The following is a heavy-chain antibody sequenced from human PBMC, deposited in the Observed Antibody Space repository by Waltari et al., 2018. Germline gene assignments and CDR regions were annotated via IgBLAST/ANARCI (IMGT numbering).Heavy chain of an antibody. D-gene: IGHD4-17*01. J-gene: IGHJ4*02. V-gene: IGHV3-66*01. CDR3: ARVGDYALKD. CDR2: IYSGGGT. Sequence: EVQLVQSGGGLVQPGGSLRLPCAASGFTVGSHYPTWVRQAPGKGLECVSVIYSGGGTYDGAAVKGRFTISRDTSKNTLFLQMNSLRAEDTAMYYCARVGDYALKDWGQGTLVTVSS. CDR1: GFTVGSHY.